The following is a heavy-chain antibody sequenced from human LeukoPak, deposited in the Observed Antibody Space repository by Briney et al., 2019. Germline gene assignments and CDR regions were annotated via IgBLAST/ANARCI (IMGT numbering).Heavy chain of an antibody. D-gene: IGHD3-22*01. V-gene: IGHV4-34*01. CDR3: ARASKYYYDSSGYYAPFDY. CDR2: INHSGGT. CDR1: GGSFSGYY. Sequence: PSETLSLTCAVYGGSFSGYYWSWIRQPPGKGLEWIGEINHSGGTNYNPSLKSRVTISVDTSKNQFSLKLSSVTAADTAVYYCARASKYYYDSSGYYAPFDYWGQGTLVTVSS. J-gene: IGHJ4*02.